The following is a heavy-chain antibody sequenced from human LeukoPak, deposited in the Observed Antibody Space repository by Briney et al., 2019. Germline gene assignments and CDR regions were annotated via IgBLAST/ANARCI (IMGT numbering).Heavy chain of an antibody. CDR2: ISGSGGST. D-gene: IGHD2-8*01. Sequence: GGSLRLSCEASGFTFSSYAMSWVRQAPGKGLEWVSAISGSGGSTYYADSVKGRFTISRDNSKNTLYLQMNSLRAEDTAVYYCAASPVYAMVWFDPWGQGTLVTVSS. J-gene: IGHJ5*02. CDR1: GFTFSSYA. CDR3: AASPVYAMVWFDP. V-gene: IGHV3-23*01.